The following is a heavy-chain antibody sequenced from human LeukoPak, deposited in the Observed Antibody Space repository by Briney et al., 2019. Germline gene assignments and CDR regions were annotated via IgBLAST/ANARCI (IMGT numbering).Heavy chain of an antibody. D-gene: IGHD5-12*01. Sequence: SETLSLTCTVSGGSISSGDYYWRWVRQPPGKGLEWIGYIYYSGSTYYNPSLKSRVIISVEKSKKQFSLKLSSVTAADTAVYYCARDLVAGDAFDIWGQGTMVTVSS. CDR2: IYYSGST. V-gene: IGHV4-30-4*08. CDR1: GGSISSGDYY. CDR3: ARDLVAGDAFDI. J-gene: IGHJ3*02.